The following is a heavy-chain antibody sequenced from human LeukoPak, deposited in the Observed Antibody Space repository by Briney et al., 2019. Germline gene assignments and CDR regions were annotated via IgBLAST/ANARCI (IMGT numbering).Heavy chain of an antibody. J-gene: IGHJ4*02. D-gene: IGHD3-22*01. Sequence: GGSLRLSCAASGFTFSSYEMNWVRQAPGKGLEWVSYISSSGSTIYYADSVKGRFTISRDNAKNSLYLQMNSLRAEDTAVYYCARVSLESSGYGPYFDYWGQGTLVTVSS. CDR3: ARVSLESSGYGPYFDY. CDR1: GFTFSSYE. V-gene: IGHV3-48*03. CDR2: ISSSGSTI.